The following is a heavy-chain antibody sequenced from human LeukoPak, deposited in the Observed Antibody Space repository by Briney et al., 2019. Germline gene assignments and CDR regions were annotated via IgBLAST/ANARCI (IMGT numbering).Heavy chain of an antibody. CDR1: GFIFSSYA. D-gene: IGHD3-9*01. V-gene: IGHV3-7*03. CDR3: ARASLRYFDCHFDY. Sequence: GGSLRLSCAASGFIFSSYAMSWVRQAPGKGLEWVANIKQDGSEKYYVDSVKGRFTISRDNAKNSLYLQMNSLRAEDTAVYYCARASLRYFDCHFDYWGQGTLVTVSS. J-gene: IGHJ4*02. CDR2: IKQDGSEK.